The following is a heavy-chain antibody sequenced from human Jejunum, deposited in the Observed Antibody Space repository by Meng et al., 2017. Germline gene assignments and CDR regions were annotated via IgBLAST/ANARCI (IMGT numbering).Heavy chain of an antibody. J-gene: IGHJ2*01. V-gene: IGHV1-58*01. CDR1: GFTFISPA. Sequence: SVKVSCKASGFTFISPAVQWVRQPRGQRLEWIGWIVVGSGDTNYAPKFQERVTITRDMSSNTAYMELNSLTSEDTAVYYCATPGGITGRSHWYFDLWGRGTLVTVYS. CDR2: IVVGSGDT. D-gene: IGHD3-10*01. CDR3: ATPGGITGRSHWYFDL.